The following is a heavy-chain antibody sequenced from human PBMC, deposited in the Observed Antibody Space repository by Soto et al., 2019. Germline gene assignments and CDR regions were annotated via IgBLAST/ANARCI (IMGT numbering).Heavy chain of an antibody. Sequence: SETLSLTCPVSGGSISDISYCWGWIRQPPGKGLQWIGCMFYSGATYYNPSLKNRVTLSVDTPNNEFSLKLVSVTAPDTAVYYCARHKSGSDWLDPWGQGTLVTVSS. J-gene: IGHJ5*02. CDR2: MFYSGAT. D-gene: IGHD2-15*01. CDR1: GGSISDISYC. V-gene: IGHV4-39*01. CDR3: ARHKSGSDWLDP.